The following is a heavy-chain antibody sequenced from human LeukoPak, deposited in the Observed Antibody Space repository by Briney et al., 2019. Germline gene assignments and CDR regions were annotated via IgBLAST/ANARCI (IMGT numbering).Heavy chain of an antibody. D-gene: IGHD1-26*01. Sequence: GGSLRLSCAASGFTFSSYAMSWVRQAPGKGLEWVSAISGSGGSTYYAASVKGRLTISRDNSKTTLYLQMNSLRAEDTAVYYCAKTKYSGSYYFDYWGQGTLVTVSS. CDR1: GFTFSSYA. CDR3: AKTKYSGSYYFDY. V-gene: IGHV3-23*01. CDR2: ISGSGGST. J-gene: IGHJ4*02.